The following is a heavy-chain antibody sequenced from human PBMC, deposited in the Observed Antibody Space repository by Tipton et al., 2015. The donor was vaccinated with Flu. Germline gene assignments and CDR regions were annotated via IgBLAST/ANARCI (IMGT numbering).Heavy chain of an antibody. J-gene: IGHJ5*02. CDR3: ARRDYSNNVADPKSWFDP. CDR1: GDSISSDFY. CDR2: VSRTGCT. Sequence: TLSLTCAVSGDSISSDFYWAWIRQFPGKGLEWIGTVSRTGCTIYNPSLKSRVTISIDTSKNQFSLNMRSVTAADMAVYYCARRDYSNNVADPKSWFDPWGQGTLVAVSS. D-gene: IGHD4-11*01. V-gene: IGHV4-38-2*01.